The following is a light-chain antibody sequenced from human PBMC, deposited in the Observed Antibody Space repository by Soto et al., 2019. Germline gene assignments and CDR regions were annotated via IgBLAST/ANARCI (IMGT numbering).Light chain of an antibody. V-gene: IGKV1-5*03. CDR2: KAS. J-gene: IGKJ5*01. CDR3: QQLNSYPLT. Sequence: DIQMTQSPSTLSGSVGDRVTITWRASQTISSWLAWYQQKPGKAPKLLIYKASTLKSGVPSRFSGSGSGTDFTLTISSLQPEDFATYYCQQLNSYPLTFGQGTRLEIK. CDR1: QTISSW.